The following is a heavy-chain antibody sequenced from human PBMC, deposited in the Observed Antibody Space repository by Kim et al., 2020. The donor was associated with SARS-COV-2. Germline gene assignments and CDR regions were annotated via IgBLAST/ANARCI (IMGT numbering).Heavy chain of an antibody. J-gene: IGHJ5*02. V-gene: IGHV3-30*07. Sequence: VKGRFTISRDNSKNTLYLQMNSLRAEDTAVYYCARGKGYCSGGSCYWFDPWGQGTLVTVSS. CDR3: ARGKGYCSGGSCYWFDP. D-gene: IGHD2-15*01.